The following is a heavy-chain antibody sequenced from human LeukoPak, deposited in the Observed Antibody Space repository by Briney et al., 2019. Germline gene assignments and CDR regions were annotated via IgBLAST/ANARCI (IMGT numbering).Heavy chain of an antibody. Sequence: GGSLRLSCVVSGFTFNRCWMNWVRQAPGKGLEWVAHINPDGRDTYYVGSVKGRFTISRDNAQNSMYLQMNSLRVEDTAVYYCTSWGDTTAEYFQRWGQGTLVTVSS. CDR2: INPDGRDT. CDR3: TSWGDTTAEYFQR. CDR1: GFTFNRCW. D-gene: IGHD2-21*02. V-gene: IGHV3-7*01. J-gene: IGHJ1*01.